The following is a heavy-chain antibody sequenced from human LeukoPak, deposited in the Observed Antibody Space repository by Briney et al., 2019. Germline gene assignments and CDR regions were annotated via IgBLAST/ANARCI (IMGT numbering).Heavy chain of an antibody. CDR3: ARTREYYFDY. V-gene: IGHV3-74*01. D-gene: IGHD5-24*01. Sequence: GGSLRLSCVASGFTFSSYWMHWVRQAPGKGLVWVSRITSDGSSTTYADSVKGRFTISRDNAKNTVYLQMNSLRAEDTAVYYCARTREYYFDYWGQGTLVTVSS. CDR1: GFTFSSYW. CDR2: ITSDGSST. J-gene: IGHJ4*02.